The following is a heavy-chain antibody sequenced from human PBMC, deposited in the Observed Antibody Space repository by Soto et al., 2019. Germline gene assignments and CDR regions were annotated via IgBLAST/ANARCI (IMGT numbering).Heavy chain of an antibody. J-gene: IGHJ4*02. Sequence: SETLSLTCTVPGGSVNIGTYYWSWIRQPPGKGLEWIGFMYYSGSTNYDPSLKSRVTISIDRSKNQFSLKLSSVTAADTAVYYCARVPDYWGQGILVTVSS. V-gene: IGHV4-61*01. CDR1: GGSVNIGTYY. D-gene: IGHD2-2*01. CDR3: ARVPDY. CDR2: MYYSGST.